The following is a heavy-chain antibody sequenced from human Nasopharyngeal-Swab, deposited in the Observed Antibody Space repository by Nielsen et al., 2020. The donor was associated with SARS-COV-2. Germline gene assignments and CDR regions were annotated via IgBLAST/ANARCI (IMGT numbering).Heavy chain of an antibody. Sequence: WIRQPPGKGLEWVAIMWYDGSNKYYADSVKGRFTISRDNAKNSLYLQMNSLRAEDTAVYYCARHRFGIAVADSDYWGQGTLVTVSS. V-gene: IGHV3-33*01. CDR2: MWYDGSNK. J-gene: IGHJ4*02. D-gene: IGHD6-19*01. CDR3: ARHRFGIAVADSDY.